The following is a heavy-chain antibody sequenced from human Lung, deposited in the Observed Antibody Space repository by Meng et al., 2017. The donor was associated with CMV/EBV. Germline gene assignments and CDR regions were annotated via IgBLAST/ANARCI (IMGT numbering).Heavy chain of an antibody. CDR2: ISGSSSFT. CDR3: ARQKGATLDYFGY. CDR1: GFTFNTYT. D-gene: IGHD1-26*01. V-gene: IGHV3-21*01. J-gene: IGHJ4*02. Sequence: GGSLRLSCAASGFTFNTYTMNWVRQAPGKGLEWVSSISGSSSFTYYADSVKGRFTISRDNSKNSLYLQMNSLRAEDTAVYYCARQKGATLDYFGYWGQGTLVTVSS.